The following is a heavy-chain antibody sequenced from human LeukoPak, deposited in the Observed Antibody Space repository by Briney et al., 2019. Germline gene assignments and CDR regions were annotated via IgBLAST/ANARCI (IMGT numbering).Heavy chain of an antibody. CDR1: GGSISSGGYY. CDR2: IYYSGST. CDR3: ARNRGVSGPFDY. V-gene: IGHV4-31*03. D-gene: IGHD3-10*01. Sequence: SETLSLTCTVSGGSISSGGYYWSWIRQHPGKGLEWIGYIYYSGSTYYNPSLKSRVTISVDTSKNQFSLKLSSVTAADTAVYYCARNRGVSGPFDYWGQGTLVTVSS. J-gene: IGHJ4*02.